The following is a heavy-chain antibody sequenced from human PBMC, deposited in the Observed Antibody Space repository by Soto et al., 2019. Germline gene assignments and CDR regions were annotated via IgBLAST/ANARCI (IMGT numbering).Heavy chain of an antibody. CDR3: AKDLTSYCSSTSCSHYYFDS. CDR2: ISGSGGST. CDR1: GFNFSGYA. D-gene: IGHD2-2*01. Sequence: SQRLSNAAAGFNFSGYAMSWVSQAPGKGLEWVSAISGSGGSTYYADSVKGRFTISRDNSKNTPYLQMNSLRAEDAAVYYCAKDLTSYCSSTSCSHYYFDSWDQGTLVTVS. V-gene: IGHV3-23*01. J-gene: IGHJ4*02.